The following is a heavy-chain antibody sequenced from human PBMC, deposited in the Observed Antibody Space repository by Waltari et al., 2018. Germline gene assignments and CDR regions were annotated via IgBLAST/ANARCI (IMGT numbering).Heavy chain of an antibody. CDR1: GGSIRSYY. J-gene: IGHJ4*02. V-gene: IGHV4-4*07. D-gene: IGHD3-10*01. CDR2: IYSSGSTNYNPSSGST. CDR3: ARDQGSYYEY. Sequence: QVQLQESGPGLVKPSETLSLTCTVSGGSIRSYYWSWLRPSAGESLEWIGRIYSSGSTNYNPSSGSTNYNPSLKSRVTMSVDTSKNQFSLKLNSVTAADTAVYFCARDQGSYYEYWGQGTLVTVSS.